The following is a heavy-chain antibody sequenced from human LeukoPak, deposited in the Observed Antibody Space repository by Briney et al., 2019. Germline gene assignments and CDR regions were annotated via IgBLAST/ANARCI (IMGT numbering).Heavy chain of an antibody. CDR1: GGTFSSYA. V-gene: IGHV1-2*02. Sequence: ASVKVSCKASGGTFSSYAISWVRQAPGQGLEWMGWINPNSGGTNYAQKFQGRVTMTRDTSISTAYMELSRLRSDDTAVYYCARVGRRGPFDYWGQGTLVTVSS. J-gene: IGHJ4*02. CDR2: INPNSGGT. CDR3: ARVGRRGPFDY. D-gene: IGHD3-10*01.